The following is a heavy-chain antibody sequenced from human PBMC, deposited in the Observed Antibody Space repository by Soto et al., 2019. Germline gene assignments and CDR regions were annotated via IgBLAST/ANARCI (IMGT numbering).Heavy chain of an antibody. V-gene: IGHV5-51*01. D-gene: IGHD3-3*01. CDR3: ARLPRDCNKTSCYYADH. J-gene: IGHJ4*02. CDR1: GYDFNTNW. Sequence: SGYDFNTNWFGWVRQLPGRGLEWVGIMYPGDSDTRYNPSLQGHVTLSVDVTVSTAFLQWRSLETSDTGMYFCARLPRDCNKTSCYYADHWGQGTQVTVSS. CDR2: MYPGDSDT.